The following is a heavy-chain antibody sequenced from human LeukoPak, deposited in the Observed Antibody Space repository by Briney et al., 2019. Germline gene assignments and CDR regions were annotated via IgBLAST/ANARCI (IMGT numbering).Heavy chain of an antibody. CDR3: ARDLSRGLFDY. J-gene: IGHJ4*02. V-gene: IGHV4-39*07. D-gene: IGHD2-2*01. CDR1: GGSISSSSYY. CDR2: IYYSGST. Sequence: SETLSPTCTVSGGSISSSSYYWGWIRQPPGKGLEWIGSIYYSGSTYYDPSLKSRVTISVDTSKNQFSLKLSSVTAADTAVYYCARDLSRGLFDYWGQGTLVTVSS.